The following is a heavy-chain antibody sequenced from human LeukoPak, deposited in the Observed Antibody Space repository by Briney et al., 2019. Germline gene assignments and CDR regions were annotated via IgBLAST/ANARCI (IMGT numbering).Heavy chain of an antibody. Sequence: PSETLSLTCTVSGGSISSYYWSWIRQPPGKGLEWLGYIYYSGSTNYNPSLKSRVTISVDTSKNQFSLKLSSVTAADTAVYYCARGIVVVPAAIRRWWFDPWGQGTLVTVSS. CDR1: GGSISSYY. D-gene: IGHD2-2*02. CDR3: ARGIVVVPAAIRRWWFDP. J-gene: IGHJ5*02. CDR2: IYYSGST. V-gene: IGHV4-59*01.